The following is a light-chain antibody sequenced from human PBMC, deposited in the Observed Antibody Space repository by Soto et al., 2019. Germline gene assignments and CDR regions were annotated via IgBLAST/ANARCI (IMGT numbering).Light chain of an antibody. CDR1: QSISTW. J-gene: IGKJ1*01. V-gene: IGKV1-5*01. Sequence: DIQMTQSPSTLSASVGDRVTITCRASQSISTWLAWFQQKPGKAPKLLMYDASTLESGVPSRFSGSGSGTEFTLTVSSLQPDDFATYHCHQYSSYKWTFGQGTKVEIK. CDR2: DAS. CDR3: HQYSSYKWT.